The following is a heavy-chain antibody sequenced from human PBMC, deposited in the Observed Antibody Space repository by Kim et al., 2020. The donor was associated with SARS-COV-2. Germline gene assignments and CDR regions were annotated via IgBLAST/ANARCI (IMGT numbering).Heavy chain of an antibody. V-gene: IGHV3-30*01. Sequence: ADSVKGRFTISRDNSKNTLYLQMNSLRAEDTAVYYCEENHFGYSSSWVRPWGQGTLVTVSS. J-gene: IGHJ5*02. CDR3: EENHFGYSSSWVRP. D-gene: IGHD6-13*01.